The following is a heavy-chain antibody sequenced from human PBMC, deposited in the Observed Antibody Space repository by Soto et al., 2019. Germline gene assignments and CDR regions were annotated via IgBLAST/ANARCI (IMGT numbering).Heavy chain of an antibody. CDR1: GFTFSSYA. Sequence: PGGSLRLSCAASGFTFSSYAMSWVRQAPGKGLEWVSAISGSGGSTDYADSVKGRFTISRDNSKNTLYLQMNSLRAEDTAVYYCAKDSDVVPAAMLGFDLWGQGTRVTVSS. J-gene: IGHJ5*02. D-gene: IGHD2-2*01. CDR3: AKDSDVVPAAMLGFDL. V-gene: IGHV3-23*01. CDR2: ISGSGGST.